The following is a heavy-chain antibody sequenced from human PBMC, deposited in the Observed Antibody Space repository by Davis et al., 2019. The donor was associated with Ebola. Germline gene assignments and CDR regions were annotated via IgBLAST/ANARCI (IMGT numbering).Heavy chain of an antibody. Sequence: SETLSPTCAVYGESFSGYYCGWIRQPPGKGLEWIGSIHYSGTTYYNPSLKSRVTVSVDTSKNQFSLKLNSVTAADTAVYYCATLPPGEASDSFDIWGQGTMVTVSS. V-gene: IGHV4-34*01. D-gene: IGHD3-16*01. J-gene: IGHJ3*02. CDR3: ATLPPGEASDSFDI. CDR2: IHYSGTT. CDR1: GESFSGYY.